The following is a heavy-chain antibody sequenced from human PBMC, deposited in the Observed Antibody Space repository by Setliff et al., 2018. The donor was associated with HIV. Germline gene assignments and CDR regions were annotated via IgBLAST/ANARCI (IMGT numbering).Heavy chain of an antibody. CDR3: ARGKGVGGVVITGGLDV. V-gene: IGHV1-8*01. D-gene: IGHD3-10*01. Sequence: ASVKVSCKASGHTFTNVDIHWLRRATGQGLEWMGWMNPNTGVSGYALKFQARVTMTRDTSISTAYMELSSLTSEDTAVYSGARGKGVGGVVITGGLDVWGKGTTVTVSS. J-gene: IGHJ6*04. CDR2: MNPNTGVS. CDR1: GHTFTNVD.